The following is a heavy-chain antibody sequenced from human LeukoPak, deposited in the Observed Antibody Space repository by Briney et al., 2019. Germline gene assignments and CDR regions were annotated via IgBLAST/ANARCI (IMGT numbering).Heavy chain of an antibody. J-gene: IGHJ4*02. CDR3: TRFSRSAESH. CDR2: IRPDGSEE. V-gene: IGHV3-7*01. Sequence: GGSLRLSCAASGFTFSSYWMSWVRQTPGKGLEWVANIRPDGSEEQYVDSTKGRFSISRDNAQNSLYLQMNSLRAEDTAAYYCTRFSRSAESHWGQGTLVTVSS. D-gene: IGHD2-15*01. CDR1: GFTFSSYW.